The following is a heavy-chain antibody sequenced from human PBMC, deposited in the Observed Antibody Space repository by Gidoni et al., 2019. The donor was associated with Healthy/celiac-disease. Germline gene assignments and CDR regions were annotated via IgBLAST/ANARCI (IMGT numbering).Heavy chain of an antibody. CDR2: ISSSSSTI. Sequence: EVQLVESGGGLVQPGGSLRLSCAASGFPFSSYSMNWVRQAPGKGLEWVSYISSSSSTIYYADSVKGRFTISRDNAKNSLYLQMNSLRAEDTAVYYCARDMGFGEAYFDYWGQGTLVTVSS. CDR1: GFPFSSYS. J-gene: IGHJ4*02. V-gene: IGHV3-48*01. CDR3: ARDMGFGEAYFDY. D-gene: IGHD3-10*01.